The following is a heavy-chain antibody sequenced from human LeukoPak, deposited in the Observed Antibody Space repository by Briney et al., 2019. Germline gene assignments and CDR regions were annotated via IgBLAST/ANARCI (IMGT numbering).Heavy chain of an antibody. CDR1: GYSISSGYY. CDR3: ARHLRYYGSGSYFFFDY. D-gene: IGHD3-10*01. V-gene: IGHV4-38-2*02. Sequence: SETLSLTCTVSGYSISSGYYWGWIRQPPGKGLEWIGSIYHSGSTYYNPSLKSRVTISVDTSKNQFSLKLSSVTAADTAVYYCARHLRYYGSGSYFFFDYWGQGTLVTVSS. CDR2: IYHSGST. J-gene: IGHJ4*02.